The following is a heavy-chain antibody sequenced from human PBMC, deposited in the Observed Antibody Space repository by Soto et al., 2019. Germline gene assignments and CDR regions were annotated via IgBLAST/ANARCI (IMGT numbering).Heavy chain of an antibody. CDR1: GFTVSSNY. Sequence: GGSLRLSCAASGFTVSSNYMSWVRQAPGKGLEWVSVIYSGGSTYYADSVKGRFTISRDNSKNTLYLQMNSLRAEDTAVYYCARVDYDILTGYYREYYYYYMDVWGKGTTVTVSS. CDR3: ARVDYDILTGYYREYYYYYMDV. V-gene: IGHV3-66*01. D-gene: IGHD3-9*01. CDR2: IYSGGST. J-gene: IGHJ6*03.